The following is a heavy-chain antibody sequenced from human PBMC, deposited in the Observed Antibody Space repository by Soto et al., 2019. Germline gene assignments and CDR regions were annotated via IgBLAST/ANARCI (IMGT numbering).Heavy chain of an antibody. D-gene: IGHD2-2*01. CDR2: IIPISDTT. CDR3: ARAQGSSTSLEIYYYYYYGMDV. J-gene: IGHJ6*02. CDR1: GGTFSSYA. V-gene: IGHV1-69*01. Sequence: QVQLVQSGAEEKKPGSSVKVSCKASGGTFSSYAISWVRQAPGQGLEWMGGIIPISDTTNYAQKFQGRVTITADESTSTADMELSSMRSEDTAVYYCARAQGSSTSLEIYYYYYYGMDVWGQGTTVTVSS.